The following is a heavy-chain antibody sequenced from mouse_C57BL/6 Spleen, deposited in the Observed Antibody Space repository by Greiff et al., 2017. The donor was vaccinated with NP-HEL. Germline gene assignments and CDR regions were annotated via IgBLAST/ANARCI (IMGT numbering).Heavy chain of an antibody. J-gene: IGHJ2*01. Sequence: EVQLQQSGAELVKPGASVKLSCTASGFNIKDYYMHWVKQRTEQGLEWIGSIDPEDGATKYAPKFTGKATITADTSSNTAYLQLSSLTSEDTAVCDSARITTVVGDYWGQGTTLTVSA. CDR3: ARITTVVGDY. V-gene: IGHV14-2*01. CDR1: GFNIKDYY. CDR2: IDPEDGAT. D-gene: IGHD1-1*01.